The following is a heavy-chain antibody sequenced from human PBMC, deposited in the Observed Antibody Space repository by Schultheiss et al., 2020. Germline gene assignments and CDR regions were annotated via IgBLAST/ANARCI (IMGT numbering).Heavy chain of an antibody. Sequence: SQTLSLTCTVSGGSISSSSYYWGWIRQPPGKGLEWIGRIYTSGSTNYNPSLKSRVTISVDTSKNQFSLKLSSVTAADTAVYYCARDPSGYYGMDVWGQGTTVTVSS. V-gene: IGHV4-61*02. J-gene: IGHJ6*02. CDR2: IYTSGST. CDR3: ARDPSGYYGMDV. CDR1: GGSISSSSYY. D-gene: IGHD1-1*01.